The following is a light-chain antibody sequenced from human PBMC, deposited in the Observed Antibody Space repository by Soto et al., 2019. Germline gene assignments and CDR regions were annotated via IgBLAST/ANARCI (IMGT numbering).Light chain of an antibody. CDR3: MQALQTI. J-gene: IGKJ5*01. V-gene: IGKV2-28*01. Sequence: DIVMTQSPLSLPVTPVDPASISFRSSQSLLHSNGYNYLDWYLQKPGQSPQLLIYLGSNRASGVPDRFSGSGSGTDFTLKISRVEAEDVGVYYCMQALQTIFGQGTRLEIK. CDR2: LGS. CDR1: QSLLHSNGYNY.